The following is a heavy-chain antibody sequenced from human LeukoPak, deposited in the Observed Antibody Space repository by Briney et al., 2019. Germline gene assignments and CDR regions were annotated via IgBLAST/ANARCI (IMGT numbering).Heavy chain of an antibody. J-gene: IGHJ1*01. V-gene: IGHV4-34*01. CDR2: INNSGST. CDR1: GGTFSGYY. Sequence: SGTLSLTCAVYGGTFSGYYWSWIRQPPGKGLEWIGEINNSGSTKYNPSLKSRVTISVDTSKNQFSLKLSSVTAADTAVYYCARANHQWLAPQYFQHWGQGTLVIVSS. CDR3: ARANHQWLAPQYFQH. D-gene: IGHD6-19*01.